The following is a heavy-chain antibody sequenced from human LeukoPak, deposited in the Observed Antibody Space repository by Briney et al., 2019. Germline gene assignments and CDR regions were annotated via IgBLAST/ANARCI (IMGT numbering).Heavy chain of an antibody. V-gene: IGHV3-23*01. Sequence: AGGSPRLSCAASGFTFSSYAMSWVRQAPGKGLEWVSAISGSGGSTYYADSVKGRFTISRDNSKNTLYLQMNSLRAEDTAVYYCAKGGVGAAAGRNWFDPWGQGTLVTVSS. CDR1: GFTFSSYA. D-gene: IGHD6-13*01. CDR2: ISGSGGST. J-gene: IGHJ5*02. CDR3: AKGGVGAAAGRNWFDP.